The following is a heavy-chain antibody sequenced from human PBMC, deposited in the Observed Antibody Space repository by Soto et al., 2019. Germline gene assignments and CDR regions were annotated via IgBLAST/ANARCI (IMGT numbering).Heavy chain of an antibody. D-gene: IGHD5-18*01. CDR3: ARAKQVDTAMDYYYYGMDV. CDR1: GGSISSGDYY. Sequence: SETLSLTCTVSGGSISSGDYYWSWIRQPPGKGLEWIGYIYYSGSTYYNPSLKSRVTISVDTSKNQFSLKLSSVTAADTAVYYCARAKQVDTAMDYYYYGMDVWGQGTTVTVSS. V-gene: IGHV4-30-4*01. J-gene: IGHJ6*02. CDR2: IYYSGST.